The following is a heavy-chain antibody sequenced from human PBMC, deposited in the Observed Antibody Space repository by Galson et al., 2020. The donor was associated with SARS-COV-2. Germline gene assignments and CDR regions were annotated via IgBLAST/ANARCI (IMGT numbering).Heavy chain of an antibody. J-gene: IGHJ4*02. Sequence: GESLKISCAASGFTFSSYAMHWVRQAPGKGLEWVAVISYDGSNKYYADSVKGRFTISRDNSKNTLYLQMNSLRAEDTAVYYCASGGSGSYYTYFDYWGQGTLVTVSS. V-gene: IGHV3-30*04. CDR2: ISYDGSNK. CDR1: GFTFSSYA. CDR3: ASGGSGSYYTYFDY. D-gene: IGHD3-10*01.